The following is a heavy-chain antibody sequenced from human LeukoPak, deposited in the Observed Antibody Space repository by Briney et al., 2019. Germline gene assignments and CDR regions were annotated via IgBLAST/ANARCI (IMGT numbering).Heavy chain of an antibody. V-gene: IGHV4-4*07. Sequence: SETLSLTCTVSGGSISSYYWSWIRQPAGKGLEWIGRIYTSGGTNYNPSLKSRVTMSVDTSKNQFSLKLSSVTAADTAVYYCARGAYDYVWGSYRLDYWGQGTLVTVSS. J-gene: IGHJ4*02. CDR3: ARGAYDYVWGSYRLDY. CDR1: GGSISSYY. D-gene: IGHD3-16*02. CDR2: IYTSGGT.